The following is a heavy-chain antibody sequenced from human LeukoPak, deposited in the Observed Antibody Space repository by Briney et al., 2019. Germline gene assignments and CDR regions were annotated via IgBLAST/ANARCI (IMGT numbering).Heavy chain of an antibody. D-gene: IGHD3-10*01. CDR2: IKQDGSEK. CDR1: GFTFSTYW. V-gene: IGHV3-7*01. CDR3: ARDLSRSFSMIRGLIQHREFDF. J-gene: IGHJ4*02. Sequence: GGSLRLSCAASGFTFSTYWMSWVRQAPGKGLEWVANIKQDGSEKYYVDSVKGRFTISKDNAKNSLFLQMNSLRAEDTAVYYCARDLSRSFSMIRGLIQHREFDFWGRGTLVTVSS.